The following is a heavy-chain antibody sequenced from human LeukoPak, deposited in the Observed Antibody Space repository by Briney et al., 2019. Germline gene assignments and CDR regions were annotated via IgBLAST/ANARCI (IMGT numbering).Heavy chain of an antibody. CDR2: IYQSVST. CDR3: ARLTRGMIVVVMIGIDY. Sequence: SETLSLTCAVSGYSISSGYYWGWIRQPPGKGLEWIGSIYQSVSTYYNPSLKSRVTISVDTSKNQFSLKLSSVTAADTAVYYCARLTRGMIVVVMIGIDYWGQGTLVTVSS. D-gene: IGHD3-22*01. V-gene: IGHV4-38-2*01. CDR1: GYSISSGYY. J-gene: IGHJ4*02.